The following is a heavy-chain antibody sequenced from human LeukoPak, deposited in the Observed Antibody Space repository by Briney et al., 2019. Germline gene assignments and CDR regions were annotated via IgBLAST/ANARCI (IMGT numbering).Heavy chain of an antibody. CDR2: INHSGST. Sequence: SETLSLTCAVYGGSSSGYYWSWIRQPPGKGLEWIGEINHSGSTNYNPSLKSRVTTSVDTSKNQFSLKLSSVTAADTAVYYCARQGYQYGAYYLDYWGQGTLVTVSS. J-gene: IGHJ4*02. D-gene: IGHD4/OR15-4a*01. CDR3: ARQGYQYGAYYLDY. CDR1: GGSSSGYY. V-gene: IGHV4-34*01.